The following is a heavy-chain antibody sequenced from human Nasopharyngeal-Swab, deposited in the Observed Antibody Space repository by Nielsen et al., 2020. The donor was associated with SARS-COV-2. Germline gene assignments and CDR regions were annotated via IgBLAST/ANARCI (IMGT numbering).Heavy chain of an antibody. J-gene: IGHJ4*02. Sequence: WVRQAPGQGLEWMGWISAYNGRTYYAQKFQGRVTMTTDTSTSTAYMDLRSLRSDDTAVYYCARDPRGPDYWGQGTLVTGSS. CDR3: ARDPRGPDY. V-gene: IGHV1-18*01. CDR2: ISAYNGRT. D-gene: IGHD6-25*01.